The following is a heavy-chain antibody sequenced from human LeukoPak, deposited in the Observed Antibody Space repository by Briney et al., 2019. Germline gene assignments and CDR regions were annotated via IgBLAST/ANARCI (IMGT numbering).Heavy chain of an antibody. J-gene: IGHJ5*02. CDR3: ARERWELMWFWFDP. CDR2: IKQDGSEK. D-gene: IGHD1-26*01. Sequence: GGSLRLSCAASGFTFSSYWMSWVRQAPGKGLEWVANIKQDGSEKYYVDSVKDRFTISRDNAKNSLYLQMNSLRAEDTAVYYCARERWELMWFWFDPWGQGTLVTVSS. V-gene: IGHV3-7*01. CDR1: GFTFSSYW.